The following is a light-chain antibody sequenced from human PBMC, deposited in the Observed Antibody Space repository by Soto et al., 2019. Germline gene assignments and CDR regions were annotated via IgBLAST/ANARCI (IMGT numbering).Light chain of an antibody. CDR1: QSVSSNY. CDR3: QHYGSSPPVT. CDR2: GAS. Sequence: EIVLTQSPGTLSLSPGERATLSCRASQSVSSNYLAWYQQEPGLAPRLLIYGASSRATGIPDRFSGSGSGKDSTLSISRLEPEDFAVYYCQHYGSSPPVTFAQGTKLEIK. V-gene: IGKV3-20*01. J-gene: IGKJ2*01.